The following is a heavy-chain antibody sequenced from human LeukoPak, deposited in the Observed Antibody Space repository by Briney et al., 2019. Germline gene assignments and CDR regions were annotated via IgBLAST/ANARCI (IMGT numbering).Heavy chain of an antibody. Sequence: SEALSLTCTVSGGSISSSSYYWGWIRQPPGKGLEWIGSIYYSGSTYYNPSLKSRVTISVDTSKNQFSLKLSSVTAADTAVYYCARLFDWLYFFDYWGQGTLVTVSS. CDR2: IYYSGST. CDR1: GGSISSSSYY. V-gene: IGHV4-39*01. CDR3: ARLFDWLYFFDY. D-gene: IGHD3-9*01. J-gene: IGHJ4*02.